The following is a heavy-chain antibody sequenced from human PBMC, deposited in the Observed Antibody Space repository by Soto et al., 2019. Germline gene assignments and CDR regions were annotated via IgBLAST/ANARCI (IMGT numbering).Heavy chain of an antibody. Sequence: SVKVSCKASGCTFSSYAISWVRQAPGQGLEGMGGIIPIFGTANYAQKFQGRVTITADESTSTAYMEPSSLRSEDTAVYYCARDQGKLGSGNYYYYYYGMDVWGQGTTVTVSS. J-gene: IGHJ6*02. CDR3: ARDQGKLGSGNYYYYYYGMDV. V-gene: IGHV1-69*13. CDR1: GCTFSSYA. D-gene: IGHD3-10*01. CDR2: IIPIFGTA.